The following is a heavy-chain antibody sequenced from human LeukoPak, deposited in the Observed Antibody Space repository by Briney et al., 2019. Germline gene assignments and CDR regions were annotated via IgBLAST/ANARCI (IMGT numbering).Heavy chain of an antibody. CDR3: AKGDYDILTGYFDY. J-gene: IGHJ4*02. D-gene: IGHD3-9*01. V-gene: IGHV1-69*05. CDR2: IIPIFGTA. CDR1: GGTFSSYA. Sequence: SVRVSCKASGGTFSSYAISWVRQAPGQGLEWMGRIIPIFGTANYAQKFQGRVTITTDESTSTAYMELSSLRSEDTAVYYCAKGDYDILTGYFDYWGQGTLVTVSS.